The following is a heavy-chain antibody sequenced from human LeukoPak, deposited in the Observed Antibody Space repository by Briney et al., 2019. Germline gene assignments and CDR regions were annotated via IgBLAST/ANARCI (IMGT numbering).Heavy chain of an antibody. CDR1: GFIFSDYY. V-gene: IGHV3-11*04. J-gene: IGHJ4*02. CDR2: IKGTGLTT. CDR3: AKRGNSGYPLDY. Sequence: PGGSLRLSCAASGFIFSDYYMAWIRQAPGKGLEWISTIKGTGLTTYYADSVKGRFTISRDSSKNTLYLQMNSLRAEDTAVYYCAKRGNSGYPLDYWGQGTLVTVSS. D-gene: IGHD5-12*01.